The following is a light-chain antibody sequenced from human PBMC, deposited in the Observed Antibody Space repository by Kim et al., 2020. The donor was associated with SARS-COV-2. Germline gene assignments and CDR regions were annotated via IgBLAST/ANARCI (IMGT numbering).Light chain of an antibody. Sequence: EIVMTQSPATVSVSPGERATLSCRASQSVSNNLAWYQQKPGQAPRLIIYGASTRATGIPARFSGSGSGTEFTLTISSLQSEDFAVYYCQQYNNWPPLTFGGGTKVDIK. CDR1: QSVSNN. J-gene: IGKJ4*01. CDR2: GAS. CDR3: QQYNNWPPLT. V-gene: IGKV3-15*01.